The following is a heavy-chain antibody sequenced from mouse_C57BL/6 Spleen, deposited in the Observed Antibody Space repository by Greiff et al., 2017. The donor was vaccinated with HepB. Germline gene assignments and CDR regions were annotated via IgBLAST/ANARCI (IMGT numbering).Heavy chain of an antibody. J-gene: IGHJ1*03. Sequence: LMKPGASVKISCKASGYAFSSSWMNWVKQRPGKGLEWIGRIYPGDGDTNYNGKFKGKATLTADKSSSTAYMQLSSLTSEDSAVYFCARNYYYGSSYWYFDVWGTGTTVTVSS. D-gene: IGHD1-1*01. CDR1: GYAFSSSW. V-gene: IGHV1-82*01. CDR2: IYPGDGDT. CDR3: ARNYYYGSSYWYFDV.